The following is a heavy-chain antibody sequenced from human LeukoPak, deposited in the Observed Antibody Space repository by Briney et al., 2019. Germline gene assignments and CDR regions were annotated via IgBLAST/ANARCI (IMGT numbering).Heavy chain of an antibody. CDR1: GFTFSIYA. D-gene: IGHD5-18*01. CDR3: AKDVQLWPTYFDY. Sequence: PGGSLRLSCAASGFTFSIYAMGWVRQAPGKGLEWVSVISGSGGTTYCADSVKGRFTISRDRSKNTLYLQVNSLRAEDTAVYYCAKDVQLWPTYFDYWGQGTLVTVSS. J-gene: IGHJ4*02. CDR2: ISGSGGTT. V-gene: IGHV3-23*01.